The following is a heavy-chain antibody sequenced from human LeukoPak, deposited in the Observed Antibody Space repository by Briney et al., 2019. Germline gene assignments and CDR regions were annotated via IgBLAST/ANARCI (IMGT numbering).Heavy chain of an antibody. D-gene: IGHD1-26*01. CDR1: GFTFSSYS. CDR3: ARDEASWLRSAYSGSYPLGY. J-gene: IGHJ4*02. Sequence: GGSLRLSCAASGFTFSSYSMNWVRQAPGKGLEWVGRIRSKANSYATAYAASGKGRFTISRDDSKNTAYLQMNSLRAEDTALYYCARDEASWLRSAYSGSYPLGYWGQGTLVTVSS. V-gene: IGHV3-73*01. CDR2: IRSKANSYAT.